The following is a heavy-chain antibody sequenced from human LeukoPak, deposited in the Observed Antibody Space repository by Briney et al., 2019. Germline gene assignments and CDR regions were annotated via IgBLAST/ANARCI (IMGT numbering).Heavy chain of an antibody. CDR3: ARLGRAYCGGDCYSARDNWFDP. D-gene: IGHD2-21*01. V-gene: IGHV5-51*01. Sequence: GESLKISCKGSGYSFTSYWIGWVRQMPGKGLEWMGIIYPGDSDTRYSPSFQGQVTISADKSISTAYLQWSSLKASDTAMYYCARLGRAYCGGDCYSARDNWFDPWGQGTLVTVSS. CDR1: GYSFTSYW. CDR2: IYPGDSDT. J-gene: IGHJ5*02.